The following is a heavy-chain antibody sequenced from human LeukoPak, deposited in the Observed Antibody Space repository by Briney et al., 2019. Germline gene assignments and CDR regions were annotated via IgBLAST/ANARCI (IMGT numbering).Heavy chain of an antibody. J-gene: IGHJ4*02. V-gene: IGHV3-53*01. CDR2: IYSSGST. Sequence: GGSLRLSCAASGLTVSSNSMSWVRQAPGKGLEWVSFIYSSGSTYYADSVKGRFTISRDNSKNTLYLQMNSLSAEDTAVYYCARERYYYDSTYYYVKYFDYWGQGTLVTVSS. CDR1: GLTVSSNS. CDR3: ARERYYYDSTYYYVKYFDY. D-gene: IGHD3-22*01.